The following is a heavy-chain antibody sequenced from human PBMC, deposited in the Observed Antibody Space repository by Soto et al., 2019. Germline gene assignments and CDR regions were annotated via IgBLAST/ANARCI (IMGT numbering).Heavy chain of an antibody. CDR2: ISGSGGST. V-gene: IGHV3-23*01. D-gene: IGHD6-13*01. CDR3: AKESQWGRIAAAGTGY. Sequence: PGGSLRLSCAASGFTFSSYAMSWVRQAPGKGLEWVSAISGSGGSTYYADSVKGRFTISRDNSKNTLYLQMNSLRAEDTAVYYCAKESQWGRIAAAGTGYWGQGTLVTVSS. J-gene: IGHJ4*02. CDR1: GFTFSSYA.